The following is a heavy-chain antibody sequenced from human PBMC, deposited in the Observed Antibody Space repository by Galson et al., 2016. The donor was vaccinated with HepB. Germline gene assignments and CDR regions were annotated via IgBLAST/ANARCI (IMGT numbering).Heavy chain of an antibody. J-gene: IGHJ4*02. CDR2: ITNSGPAK. Sequence: SLRLSCAASGFTFSDYYISWVRQTPGKGLEWVSHITNSGPAKYYADSVKGRFTISRNNAKKSLYRQMKSLRAEDTAMYYCARGPRYDDISGTYRAPYFNHGGRGTRITVSS. CDR1: GFTFSDYY. CDR3: ARGPRYDDISGTYRAPYFNH. D-gene: IGHD3-16*02. V-gene: IGHV3-11*01.